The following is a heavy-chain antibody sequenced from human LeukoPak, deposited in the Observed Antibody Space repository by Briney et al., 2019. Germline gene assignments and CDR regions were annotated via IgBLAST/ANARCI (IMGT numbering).Heavy chain of an antibody. CDR1: DGSFSGHF. V-gene: IGHV4-34*01. J-gene: IGHJ4*02. CDR2: LKHSGGT. Sequence: PSETLSLTCTVYDGSFSGHFWSWVRQPPGKGLEWIAELKHSGGTNYNPSLKSRVTISVDTSKNQFSLKLTSVTAADAAVYYCARLSLDAAALEYWGLGTLVTVSS. D-gene: IGHD6-13*01. CDR3: ARLSLDAAALEY.